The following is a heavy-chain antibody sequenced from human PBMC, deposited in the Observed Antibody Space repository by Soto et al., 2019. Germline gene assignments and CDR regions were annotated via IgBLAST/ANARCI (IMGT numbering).Heavy chain of an antibody. CDR1: GFPFSDSY. J-gene: IGHJ5*02. Sequence: LRLSCAASGFPFSDSYMAWIRQAPGKGLEEIATISSTGSTPYYADSVKGRFTISRDNAQNSLYLEMNNLRAEDTAVYYCARGQQLVANWLDPWGQGILVTVSS. CDR2: ISSTGSTP. V-gene: IGHV3-11*01. CDR3: ARGQQLVANWLDP. D-gene: IGHD6-6*01.